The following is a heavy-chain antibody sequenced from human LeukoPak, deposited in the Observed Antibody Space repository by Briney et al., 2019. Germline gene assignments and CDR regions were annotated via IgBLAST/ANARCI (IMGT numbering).Heavy chain of an antibody. D-gene: IGHD2-15*01. CDR3: TTDCRPEYSCFWYNWFDP. CDR1: GFTFSYAW. CDR2: IRSKSDGGTT. V-gene: IGHV3-15*01. J-gene: IGHJ5*02. Sequence: GGSLRLSCSASGFTFSYAWMSWVRQAPGKGLEWLGRIRSKSDGGTTDYAAPVKGRFTISRDDSKSTLYLQMNSLNIEDTAVYYCTTDCRPEYSCFWYNWFDPWGQGTLATVSS.